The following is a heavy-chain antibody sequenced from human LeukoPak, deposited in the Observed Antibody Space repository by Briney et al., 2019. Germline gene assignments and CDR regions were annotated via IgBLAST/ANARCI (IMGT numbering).Heavy chain of an antibody. J-gene: IGHJ4*02. V-gene: IGHV4-34*01. CDR3: ARRGAAADGYFDY. CDR2: INHSGST. Sequence: SETLSLTCAVYGGSFSGYYWSWIRQPPGKGLEWIGEINHSGSTNYNPSLKSRVTISVDTSKNQFSLKLSSVTAADTAVYYCARRGAAADGYFDYWGQGTLVTVSS. CDR1: GGSFSGYY. D-gene: IGHD6-13*01.